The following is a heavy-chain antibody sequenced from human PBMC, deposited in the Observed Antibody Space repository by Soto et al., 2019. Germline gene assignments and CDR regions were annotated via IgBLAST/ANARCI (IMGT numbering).Heavy chain of an antibody. CDR1: GFTFSSYG. V-gene: IGHV3-30*18. CDR2: ISYDGSNK. Sequence: PGGSLRLSCAASGFTFSSYGMHWVRQAPGKGLGWVAVISYDGSNKYYADSVKGRFTISRDNSKNTLYLQMNSLRAEDTAVYYCAKGDSSGWYEVSYYYYGMDVWGQGTTVTVSS. D-gene: IGHD6-13*01. CDR3: AKGDSSGWYEVSYYYYGMDV. J-gene: IGHJ6*02.